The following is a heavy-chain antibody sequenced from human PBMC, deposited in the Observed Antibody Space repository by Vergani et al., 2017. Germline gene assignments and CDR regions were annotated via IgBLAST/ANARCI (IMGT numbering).Heavy chain of an antibody. CDR1: GFTFSSYS. V-gene: IGHV3-21*04. CDR2: ISSSSSYI. CDR3: AKGSVVPAAINYYYGMDV. J-gene: IGHJ6*02. D-gene: IGHD2-2*01. Sequence: EVQLVESGGGLVKPGGSLRLSCAASGFTFSSYSMNWVRQAPGKGLEWVSSISSSSSYIYYADSVKGRFTISRDNAKNSLYLQMNSLRAEDTAVYYCAKGSVVPAAINYYYGMDVWGQGP.